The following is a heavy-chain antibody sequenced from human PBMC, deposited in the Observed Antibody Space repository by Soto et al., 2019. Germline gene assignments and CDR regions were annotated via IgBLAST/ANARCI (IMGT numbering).Heavy chain of an antibody. Sequence: SETLSLTCTVSGGSISSYYWSWIRQSPGKGLEWIGYIYYNGSTKYNPSLKSRVTISVDTSKNQFSLKLSSVTAADTAVYYCARSHIVPRLFMYPYDYWGQGSLVTVSS. CDR1: GGSISSYY. V-gene: IGHV4-59*08. CDR2: IYYNGST. CDR3: ARSHIVPRLFMYPYDY. J-gene: IGHJ4*02. D-gene: IGHD6-6*01.